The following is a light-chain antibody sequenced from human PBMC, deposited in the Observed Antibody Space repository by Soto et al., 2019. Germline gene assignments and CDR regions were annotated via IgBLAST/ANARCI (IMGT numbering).Light chain of an antibody. CDR1: SSDVGGYNY. CDR3: SSYTSSTIVV. CDR2: EVG. V-gene: IGLV2-14*01. J-gene: IGLJ2*01. Sequence: QSALTQPASVSGSPGQSITISCTGTSSDVGGYNYVSWYQQHPGKAPKLMIYEVGRPSGVSNRFSGSKSGNTASLTISGLQAEDEADYYCSSYTSSTIVVFGGGTKLTVL.